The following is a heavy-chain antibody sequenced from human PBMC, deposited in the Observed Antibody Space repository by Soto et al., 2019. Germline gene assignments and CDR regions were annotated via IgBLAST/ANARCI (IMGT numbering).Heavy chain of an antibody. CDR2: IIPIFGTA. D-gene: IGHD3-9*01. CDR1: GGTFSSYA. Sequence: SVKVSCKASGGTFSSYAISWVRQAPGQGLEWMGGIIPIFGTANYAQKFQGRVTITADKSTSTAYMELSSLRSEDTAVYYCAGARYYGILTRSRGWFDPWGQGNLLTVSS. CDR3: AGARYYGILTRSRGWFDP. J-gene: IGHJ5*02. V-gene: IGHV1-69*06.